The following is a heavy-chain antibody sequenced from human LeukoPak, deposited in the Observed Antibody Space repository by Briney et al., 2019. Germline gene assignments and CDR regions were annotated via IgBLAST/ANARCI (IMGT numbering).Heavy chain of an antibody. D-gene: IGHD4-23*01. CDR1: GGPISNYQ. J-gene: IGHJ4*02. CDR3: ARVGVDDSGNIIKYFFDY. Sequence: SETLSLTCTLSGGPISNYQWSWIRQPPGRGLEWIGDIYYSGTANYNPSLKSRVIISVDTSKNQFSLKLSPVTAADTAVYYCARVGVDDSGNIIKYFFDYWGQGTLVTVSS. V-gene: IGHV4-59*01. CDR2: IYYSGTA.